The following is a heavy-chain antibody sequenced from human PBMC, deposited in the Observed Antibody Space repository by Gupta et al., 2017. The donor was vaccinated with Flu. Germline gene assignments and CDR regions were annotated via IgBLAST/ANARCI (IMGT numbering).Heavy chain of an antibody. V-gene: IGHV3-48*02. CDR3: ARMSEMATIIDY. D-gene: IGHD5-24*01. CDR2: VTGSSSAM. Sequence: EVQLVESGGGLVQPGGSLRLSCTASGFTFSTYNLNWVRQAPGKGLEWFSFVTGSSSAMYYADSVKGRFTISRDNAQNSLYLQMNSLRDEDTAVYYCARMSEMATIIDYWGQGTLVTVSS. CDR1: GFTFSTYN. J-gene: IGHJ4*02.